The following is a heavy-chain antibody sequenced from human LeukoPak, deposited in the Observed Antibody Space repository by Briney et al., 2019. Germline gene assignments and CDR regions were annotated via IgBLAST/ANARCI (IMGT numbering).Heavy chain of an antibody. Sequence: SETLSLTCTVSGGSISSSNYYWAWIRQPPGKGLEWIGSIYYSGSTYYNPSLKSRVTISVDTSKNQFSLKLSSVTAADTAVYYCARLDTYYDFWSDPTFDYWGQGTLVTVSS. J-gene: IGHJ4*02. CDR1: GGSISSSNYY. D-gene: IGHD3-3*01. CDR3: ARLDTYYDFWSDPTFDY. CDR2: IYYSGST. V-gene: IGHV4-39*01.